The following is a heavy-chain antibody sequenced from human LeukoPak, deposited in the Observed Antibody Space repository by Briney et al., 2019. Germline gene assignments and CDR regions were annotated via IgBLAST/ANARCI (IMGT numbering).Heavy chain of an antibody. CDR1: GDSVSSTDAA. Sequence: SQTLSLTCAISGDSVSSTDAAWNWIRQSPSRGLEWLGRTYYRSKWYSDYAVSVKGRITVNPDTPKNQFSLRLNSVTPEDSAVYYCARSTGWLNGHWGQGTLVTVSS. CDR2: TYYRSKWYS. J-gene: IGHJ4*02. D-gene: IGHD2-8*02. CDR3: ARSTGWLNGH. V-gene: IGHV6-1*01.